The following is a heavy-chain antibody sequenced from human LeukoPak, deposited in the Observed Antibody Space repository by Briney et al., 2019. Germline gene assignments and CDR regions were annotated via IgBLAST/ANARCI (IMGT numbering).Heavy chain of an antibody. CDR2: ISYDGSNK. V-gene: IGHV3-30*18. J-gene: IGHJ4*02. CDR1: GFTFSSYG. D-gene: IGHD3-10*01. CDR3: AKASLLPWFGESPAENYFDY. Sequence: GGSLRLSCAASGFTFSSYGMHWVRQAPGRGLEWVAVISYDGSNKYYADSVKGRFTISRDNSKNTLYLQMNSLRAEDTAVYYCAKASLLPWFGESPAENYFDYWGQGTLVTVSS.